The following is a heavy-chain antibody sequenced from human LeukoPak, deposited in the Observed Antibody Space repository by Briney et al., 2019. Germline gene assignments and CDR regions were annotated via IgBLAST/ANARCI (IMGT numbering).Heavy chain of an antibody. V-gene: IGHV3-11*01. CDR3: ARRRATVTPRDAFDI. J-gene: IGHJ3*02. CDR1: GFTFSDYY. CDR2: ISSSGSTI. Sequence: PGGSLRLSCAASGFTFSDYYMSWIRQAPGKGLEWVSYISSSGSTIYYADSVKGRFTISRDNAKNSLYLQMNSLRAEDTAVYYCARRRATVTPRDAFDIWGQGTMVTVSS. D-gene: IGHD4-17*01.